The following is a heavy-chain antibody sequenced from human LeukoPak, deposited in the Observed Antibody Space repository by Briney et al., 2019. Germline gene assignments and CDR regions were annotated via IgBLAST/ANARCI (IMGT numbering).Heavy chain of an antibody. CDR3: ASEYCSGGSCLID. Sequence: GASVKVSCKASGYTFTSYDINWVRQATGQGLEWMGWMNPNSGNTGYAQKFQGRVTMTRNTSISTACMELSSLRSEDTAVYYCASEYCSGGSCLIDWGQGTLVTVSS. J-gene: IGHJ4*02. D-gene: IGHD2-15*01. V-gene: IGHV1-8*01. CDR1: GYTFTSYD. CDR2: MNPNSGNT.